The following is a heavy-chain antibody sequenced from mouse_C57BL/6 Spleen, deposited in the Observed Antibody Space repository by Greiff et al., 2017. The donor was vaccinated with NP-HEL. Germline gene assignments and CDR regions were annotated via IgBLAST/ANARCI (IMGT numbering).Heavy chain of an antibody. J-gene: IGHJ2*01. CDR3: ATAHFDY. Sequence: QVQLQQPGAELVRPGSSVKLSCKASGYTFTSYWMHWVKQRPIQGLEWIGNIDPSDSETHYNQKFKDKATLTVGKSSSTAYMPLSSPASEDSSVYYCATAHFDYWGQGTTLTVSS. CDR1: GYTFTSYW. CDR2: IDPSDSET. D-gene: IGHD1-2*01. V-gene: IGHV1-52*01.